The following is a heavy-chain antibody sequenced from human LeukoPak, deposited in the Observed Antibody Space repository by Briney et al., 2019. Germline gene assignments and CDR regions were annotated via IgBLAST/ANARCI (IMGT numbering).Heavy chain of an antibody. V-gene: IGHV3-21*01. CDR2: ISGSLTHI. CDR1: GFTFSSYS. Sequence: GGSLRLSCVASGFTFSSYSMSWIRQAPGKGLDWVSSISGSLTHIYYADSLKGRFTVSRDNAKNSLYLQMNTLRAEDTAVYYCARDPPGSVSLVHFEYWGQGTVVTVSS. J-gene: IGHJ4*02. CDR3: ARDPPGSVSLVHFEY. D-gene: IGHD5/OR15-5a*01.